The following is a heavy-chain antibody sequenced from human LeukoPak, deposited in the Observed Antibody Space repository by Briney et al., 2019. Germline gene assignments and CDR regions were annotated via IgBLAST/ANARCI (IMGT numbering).Heavy chain of an antibody. CDR1: GYTFTSYA. J-gene: IGHJ6*02. V-gene: IGHV1-2*02. CDR3: ATGAGMDV. Sequence: ASVKVSCKASGYTFTSYAMNWVRQAPGQGLEWMGWINPNSGGTNYAQKFQGRVTMTRDTSISTAYMELSRLRSEDTAVYYCATGAGMDVWGQGTTVTVSS. CDR2: INPNSGGT.